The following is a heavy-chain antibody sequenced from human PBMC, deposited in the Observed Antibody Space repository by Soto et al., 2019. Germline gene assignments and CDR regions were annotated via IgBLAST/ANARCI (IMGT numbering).Heavy chain of an antibody. V-gene: IGHV3-30*18. CDR3: AKAPAHGSHPL. Sequence: QVQLVESGGGVVQPGRSLKLSCAASGFTFSSYGMHWVRQAPGKGLEWVAVISYDGSNKYYADSVKGRFTISRDKSKNTLYLQMNRLSAEDTAVYYCAKAPAHGSHPLWGQGTLVTVSS. J-gene: IGHJ4*02. CDR1: GFTFSSYG. CDR2: ISYDGSNK.